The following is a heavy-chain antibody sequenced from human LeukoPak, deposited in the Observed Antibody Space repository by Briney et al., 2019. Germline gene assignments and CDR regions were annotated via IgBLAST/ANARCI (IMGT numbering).Heavy chain of an antibody. V-gene: IGHV3-48*03. CDR1: GLTFSGHE. J-gene: IGHJ2*01. CDR3: VRDWYFDL. Sequence: GGSLRLSCAASGLTFSGHEMNWVRQAPGKGLEWVSSTSSSGNTKYYADSVKGRFTISRDNAKNSLYLQMNSLRAEDTAVYYCVRDWYFDLWGRGTRVTVSS. CDR2: TSSSGNTK.